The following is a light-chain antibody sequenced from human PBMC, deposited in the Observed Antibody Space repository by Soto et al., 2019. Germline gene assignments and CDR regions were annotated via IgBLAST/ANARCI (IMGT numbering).Light chain of an antibody. J-gene: IGKJ1*01. CDR2: GTS. V-gene: IGKV3-15*01. CDR3: QQYNYWPRT. CDR1: QSACTN. Sequence: EIVVTQSPATLSVSPGERATLSCRASQSACTNLAWYQQKPGQPPRLLIYGTSTRATDIPARFSGSGSGTEVTLSVISLQPEDFPVDYCQQYNYWPRTLGPGTKGDIK.